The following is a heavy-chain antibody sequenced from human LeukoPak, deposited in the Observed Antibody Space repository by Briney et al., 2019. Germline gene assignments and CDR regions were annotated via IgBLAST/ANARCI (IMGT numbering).Heavy chain of an antibody. CDR1: GGSISSGSYY. D-gene: IGHD3-10*01. CDR3: WVVTVEAFDI. J-gene: IGHJ3*02. V-gene: IGHV4-61*02. CDR2: IYTSGST. Sequence: SETLSLTCTVSGGSISSGSYYWSWIRQPAGKGLEWIGRIYTSGSTNYNPSLKSRVTISVDTSKNQFSLKLSSVTAADTAVYYCWVVTVEAFDIWGQGTMVTVSS.